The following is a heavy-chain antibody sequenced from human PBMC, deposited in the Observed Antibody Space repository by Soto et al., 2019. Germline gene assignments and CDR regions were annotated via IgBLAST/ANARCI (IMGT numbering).Heavy chain of an antibody. Sequence: PGGSLRLSCAASGFTVSNNYMSWVRQAPGKGLEWVSLIYSGGSTYYADSVKGRFTISRDSSKNTLYLQMNSLKAEDTAMYYCAVCSHKGYWGQGTLVTVSS. D-gene: IGHD2-15*01. CDR3: AVCSHKGY. J-gene: IGHJ4*02. V-gene: IGHV3-66*01. CDR1: GFTVSNNY. CDR2: IYSGGST.